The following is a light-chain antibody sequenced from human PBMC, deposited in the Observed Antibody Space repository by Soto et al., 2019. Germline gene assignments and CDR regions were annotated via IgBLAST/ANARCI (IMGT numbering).Light chain of an antibody. J-gene: IGKJ4*01. Sequence: DILMTQSPYSLSVSLGERATINCESSQSVLFTSNNKNYLAWYQQKPGQPPKLLLSWASARESGVPERFSGSGSGTLFTLSISSLQAEDVAVYYCQQYYTLPLTFGGGTKVDIK. CDR1: QSVLFTSNNKNY. CDR2: WAS. V-gene: IGKV4-1*01. CDR3: QQYYTLPLT.